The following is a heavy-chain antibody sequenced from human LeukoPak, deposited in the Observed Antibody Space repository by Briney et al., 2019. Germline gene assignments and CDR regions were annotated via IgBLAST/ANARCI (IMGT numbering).Heavy chain of an antibody. V-gene: IGHV1-2*02. CDR1: VYTFTVYH. Sequence: ASVTVSCKASVYTFTVYHLHWVRQAPGQGLEWMGWISPDNGGTNYAQKFQGRVTMTRDPSSTTAYMEMTRLTSADTAVYYCARVGYYGSGTFGYWGQGAQVTVSS. CDR3: ARVGYYGSGTFGY. D-gene: IGHD3-10*01. J-gene: IGHJ4*02. CDR2: ISPDNGGT.